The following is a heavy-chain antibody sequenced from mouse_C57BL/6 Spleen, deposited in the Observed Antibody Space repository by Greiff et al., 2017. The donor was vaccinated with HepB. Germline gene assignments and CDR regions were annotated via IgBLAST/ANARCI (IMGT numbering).Heavy chain of an antibody. J-gene: IGHJ1*03. Sequence: EVHLVESGGDLVKPGGSLKLSCAASGFTFSSYGMSWVRQTPDKRLEWVATISSGGSYTYYPDSVKGRFTISRDNAKNTLYLQMSSLKSEDTAMYYCARRGYGSTWYFDVWGTGTTVTVSS. CDR3: ARRGYGSTWYFDV. CDR2: ISSGGSYT. CDR1: GFTFSSYG. D-gene: IGHD1-1*01. V-gene: IGHV5-6*01.